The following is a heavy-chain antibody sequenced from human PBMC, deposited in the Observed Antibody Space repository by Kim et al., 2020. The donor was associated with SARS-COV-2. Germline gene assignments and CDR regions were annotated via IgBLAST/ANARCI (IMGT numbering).Heavy chain of an antibody. J-gene: IGHJ4*02. Sequence: DADSVKGRFTSSRENSKNTLFLQMNSRRAEDTAVYYCAKSVRYSNHSPDYWGQGTLVTVSS. V-gene: IGHV3-23*01. CDR3: AKSVRYSNHSPDY. D-gene: IGHD4-4*01.